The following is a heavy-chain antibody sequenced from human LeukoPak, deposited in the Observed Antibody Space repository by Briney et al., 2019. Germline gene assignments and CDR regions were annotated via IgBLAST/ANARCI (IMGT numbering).Heavy chain of an antibody. V-gene: IGHV4-34*01. Sequence: SETLSLTCAVYGGSFSGYYWSWIRQPPGKGLEWIGEINHSGSTNYNPSLKSRVTISVDTSKNKFSLKLSSVTAADTAVYYCARILGYCSGGSCYRSDDAFDIWGQGTMVTVSS. J-gene: IGHJ3*02. CDR2: INHSGST. CDR1: GGSFSGYY. D-gene: IGHD2-15*01. CDR3: ARILGYCSGGSCYRSDDAFDI.